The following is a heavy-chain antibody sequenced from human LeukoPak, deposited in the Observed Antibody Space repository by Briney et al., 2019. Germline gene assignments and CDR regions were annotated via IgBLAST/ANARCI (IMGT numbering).Heavy chain of an antibody. Sequence: SETLSLTCAVYGGSFSGFYWSWIRQPPGKGLEWIGEINHSGSTNYNPSLESRVTISVDTSKNQFSLKLSSVTAADTAVYYCAREAVVAKRGDYFDYWGQGTLVTVSS. CDR3: AREAVVAKRGDYFDY. CDR1: GGSFSGFY. J-gene: IGHJ4*02. V-gene: IGHV4-34*01. CDR2: INHSGST. D-gene: IGHD3-22*01.